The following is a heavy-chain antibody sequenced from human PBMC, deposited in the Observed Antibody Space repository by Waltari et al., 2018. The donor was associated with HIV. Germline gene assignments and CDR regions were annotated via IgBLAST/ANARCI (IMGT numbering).Heavy chain of an antibody. D-gene: IGHD1-26*01. Sequence: QVQLQESGPGLVKPSQTLSLTCTVSGGSISSGSYYWSWIRQPAGKGLEWIGRIYTSGSTNSNPSLKSRVTISVDTSKNQFSLKLSSVTAADTAVYYCARDKLRGSYPDWYFDLWGRGTLVTVSS. J-gene: IGHJ2*01. V-gene: IGHV4-61*02. CDR2: IYTSGST. CDR3: ARDKLRGSYPDWYFDL. CDR1: GGSISSGSYY.